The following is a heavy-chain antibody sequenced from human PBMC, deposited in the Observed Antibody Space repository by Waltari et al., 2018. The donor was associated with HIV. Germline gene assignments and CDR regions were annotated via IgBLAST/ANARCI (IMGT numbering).Heavy chain of an antibody. D-gene: IGHD2-21*01. CDR1: NFRVFDNY. V-gene: IGHV3-53*05. CDR2: LYVDGTS. Sequence: EVQVVTTGGRLVLPGGSLRLSCTASNFRVFDNYITWVRQTPGTGLEWVSVLYVDGTSHYSDSVRGRFIVSRDKSKNTVFLQMNYLIVEDTALYFCTKGVKFYGPWGQGTQVTVSP. J-gene: IGHJ5*02. CDR3: TKGVKFYGP.